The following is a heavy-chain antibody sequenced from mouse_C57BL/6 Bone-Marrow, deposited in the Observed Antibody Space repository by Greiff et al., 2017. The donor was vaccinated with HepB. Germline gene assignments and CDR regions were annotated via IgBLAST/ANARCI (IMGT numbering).Heavy chain of an antibody. J-gene: IGHJ4*01. D-gene: IGHD1-1*01. V-gene: IGHV1-54*01. Sequence: VKLQESGAELVRPGTSVKVSCKASGYAFTNYLIEWVKQRPGQGLEWIGVINPGSGGTNYNEKFKGKATLTADKSSSTAYMQLSSLTSEDSAVYICARKDTTVVDAMDYWGQGTSVTVSS. CDR1: GYAFTNYL. CDR2: INPGSGGT. CDR3: ARKDTTVVDAMDY.